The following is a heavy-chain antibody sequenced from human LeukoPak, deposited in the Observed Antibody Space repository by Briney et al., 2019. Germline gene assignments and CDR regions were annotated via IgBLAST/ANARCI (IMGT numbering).Heavy chain of an antibody. CDR2: ISYDGSSK. CDR3: ARALYSGYDWVDY. V-gene: IGHV3-30-3*01. CDR1: GFIFSSYA. Sequence: GGSLRLSCAASGFIFSSYAIHWVRQAPGKGLEWVTFISYDGSSKSYADSVKGRFTISRDNAKNSLYLQMNSLRAEDTAVYYCARALYSGYDWVDYWGQGTLVTVSS. J-gene: IGHJ4*02. D-gene: IGHD5-12*01.